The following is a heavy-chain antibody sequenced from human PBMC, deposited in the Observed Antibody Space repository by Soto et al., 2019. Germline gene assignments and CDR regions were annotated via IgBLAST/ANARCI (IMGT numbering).Heavy chain of an antibody. D-gene: IGHD3-22*01. V-gene: IGHV1-69*12. J-gene: IGHJ6*02. CDR3: TRCGIRYHSIGYYLGIDGMDV. CDR2: TIPMFGTT. Sequence: QVQLVQSGAEVKKPGSSVRVSCKASGGTFNSYAITWVRQAPGQGLEWMGGTIPMFGTTNYAEKFQGRVTITADESTNTAYMELSSLRSEDTAVYYCTRCGIRYHSIGYYLGIDGMDVWGQGTTVIVSS. CDR1: GGTFNSYA.